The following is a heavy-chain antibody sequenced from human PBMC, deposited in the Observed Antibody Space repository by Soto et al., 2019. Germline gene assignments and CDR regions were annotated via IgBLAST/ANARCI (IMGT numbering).Heavy chain of an antibody. J-gene: IGHJ4*02. D-gene: IGHD3-9*01. CDR3: AMYYDILPGYTL. V-gene: IGHV3-23*01. CDR1: GFTFSSYA. CDR2: ISGSSGSA. Sequence: HPGGSRRLSCAASGFTFSSYAMRWVRQSPGKGLDWVSAISGSSGSAYYADSVKGRFTISRDNSKNTLFLQMNSLSAEDTAVYYCAMYYDILPGYTLWGQQTLVAVAS.